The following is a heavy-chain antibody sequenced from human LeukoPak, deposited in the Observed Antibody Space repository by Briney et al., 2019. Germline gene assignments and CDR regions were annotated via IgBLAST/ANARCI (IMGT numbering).Heavy chain of an antibody. CDR2: ISSDGSYK. J-gene: IGHJ4*02. D-gene: IGHD3-10*01. V-gene: IGHV3-30*04. Sequence: PGGSLRLSCAASGFTFSSHALHWVRQAPGKGLEWVAVISSDGSYKYYADSVKGRFTISRDNAKNSLYLQMNSLRAEDTALYYCARDAFMVRGVKFLPVSDYWGQGTLVTVSS. CDR3: ARDAFMVRGVKFLPVSDY. CDR1: GFTFSSHA.